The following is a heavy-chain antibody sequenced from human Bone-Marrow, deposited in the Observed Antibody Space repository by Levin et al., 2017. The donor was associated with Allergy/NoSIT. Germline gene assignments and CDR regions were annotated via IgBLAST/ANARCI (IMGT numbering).Heavy chain of an antibody. V-gene: IGHV3-48*04. CDR3: AREPASDYFGMDV. CDR1: GFTFSDYS. J-gene: IGHJ6*02. Sequence: GGSLRLSCAASGFTFSDYSMNWVRQAPGKGLEWISYIRSGSGAMYYADSVRGRFTISRDDAKNSVYLQMNSLRAEDTAIYYCAREPASDYFGMDVWGQGTAVTVSS. CDR2: IRSGSGAM.